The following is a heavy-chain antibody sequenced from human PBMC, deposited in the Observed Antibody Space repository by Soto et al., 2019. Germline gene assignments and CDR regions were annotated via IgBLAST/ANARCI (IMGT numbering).Heavy chain of an antibody. CDR3: ARRFYYDSSGRYYFDY. V-gene: IGHV5-51*01. Sequence: PGESLKSSCKGSGYSFTSYWIGWVRQMPGKGLEWMGIIYPGDSDTRYSPSFQGQVTISADKSISTAYLQWSSLKASDTAMYYCARRFYYDSSGRYYFDYWGQGTLVTVSS. D-gene: IGHD3-22*01. J-gene: IGHJ4*02. CDR1: GYSFTSYW. CDR2: IYPGDSDT.